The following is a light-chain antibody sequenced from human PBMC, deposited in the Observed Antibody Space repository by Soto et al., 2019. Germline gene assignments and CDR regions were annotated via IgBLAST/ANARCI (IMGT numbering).Light chain of an antibody. CDR3: QQYHSYT. J-gene: IGKJ2*01. V-gene: IGKV1-5*01. Sequence: DIQRTQSPSTLAASVGDRVTITCRASQSISKLLAWYQQKPGKAPKVLIYDASSLESGVPSRFSGSVSGTEFTLTISSLQPDDFATYYCQQYHSYTFGQGTKLEIK. CDR1: QSISKL. CDR2: DAS.